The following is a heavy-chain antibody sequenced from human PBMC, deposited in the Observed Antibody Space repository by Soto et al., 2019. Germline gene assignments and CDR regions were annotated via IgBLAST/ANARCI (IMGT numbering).Heavy chain of an antibody. Sequence: GGSLRLSCGASGFTFSSYWIHWVRQAPGKGLVWVSRINSDGSSTSYADSVKGRFTISRDNAKNTLYLQMNSLRAEDTAVYYCARDRYSSSWYWFDPWGQGTLVTVSS. CDR3: ARDRYSSSWYWFDP. V-gene: IGHV3-74*01. J-gene: IGHJ5*02. CDR2: INSDGSST. D-gene: IGHD6-13*01. CDR1: GFTFSSYW.